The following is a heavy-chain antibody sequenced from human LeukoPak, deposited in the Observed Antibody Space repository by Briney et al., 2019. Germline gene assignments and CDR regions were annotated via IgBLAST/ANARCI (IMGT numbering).Heavy chain of an antibody. CDR3: ARERDDYASNYFDY. CDR2: IFHSGST. CDR1: GGSISSSNW. J-gene: IGHJ4*02. D-gene: IGHD3-16*01. Sequence: SETLSLTCAVSGGSISSSNWWSWVRPPPGKGLEWIGEIFHSGSTNYNPSLKSRVTMSLDKSKSQFSLKLISVTAADTAVYYCARERDDYASNYFDYWGQGTLVTVSS. V-gene: IGHV4-4*02.